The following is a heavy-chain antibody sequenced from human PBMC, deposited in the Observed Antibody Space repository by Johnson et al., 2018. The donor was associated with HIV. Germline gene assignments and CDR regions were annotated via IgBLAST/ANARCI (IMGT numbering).Heavy chain of an antibody. CDR2: IWYDGSNK. J-gene: IGHJ3*02. CDR3: AKGRAQHLDGGAFDI. Sequence: QEQLVESGGDLVQPGGSLRLSCAASGFTFSSYGMHWVRQAPGKGLEWVAVIWYDGSNKYYADSVKGRFTISRDNSKNTLFLQMNSLGPEDTAVYYCAKGRAQHLDGGAFDIWGQGTMVTVSS. D-gene: IGHD6-13*01. CDR1: GFTFSSYG. V-gene: IGHV3-30*02.